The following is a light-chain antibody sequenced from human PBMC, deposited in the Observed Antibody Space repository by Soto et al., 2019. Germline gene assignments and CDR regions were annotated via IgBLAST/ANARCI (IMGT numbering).Light chain of an antibody. V-gene: IGKV3-20*01. CDR2: GAS. Sequence: EIVLTPSPGTLSLSPGERATLSCRASQSVSSSSLAWYQQKPGQAPRLLIYGASSRATGIPDRFSGSGSGTDFTLTISRLEPEDFAVYYCQQYGSSPPMYTFGQGTKVDIK. J-gene: IGKJ2*01. CDR3: QQYGSSPPMYT. CDR1: QSVSSSS.